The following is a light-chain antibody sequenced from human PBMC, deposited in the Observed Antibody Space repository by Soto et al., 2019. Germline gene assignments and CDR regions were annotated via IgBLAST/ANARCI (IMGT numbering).Light chain of an antibody. V-gene: IGLV1-44*01. Sequence: QSVLTQPPSSSGTPGQRVTISCSGSGSNIGSNAVHWYQQLPGTAPKLLIYTTNRRPSGVPDRFSGSKSGTSASLAISGLQSEDEADYYCAAWDDSLAGMVFGGGTKLTVL. CDR2: TTN. CDR1: GSNIGSNA. J-gene: IGLJ3*02. CDR3: AAWDDSLAGMV.